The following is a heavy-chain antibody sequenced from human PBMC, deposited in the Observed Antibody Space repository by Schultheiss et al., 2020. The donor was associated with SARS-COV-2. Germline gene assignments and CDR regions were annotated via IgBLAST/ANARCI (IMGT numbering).Heavy chain of an antibody. CDR1: GYTFTSYD. J-gene: IGHJ5*02. D-gene: IGHD1-26*01. V-gene: IGHV1-69*13. CDR3: ARGSHDQGVVGWFDP. CDR2: IIPIFGTA. Sequence: SVKVSCKASGYTFTSYDINWVRQATGQGLEWMGGIIPIFGTANYAQKFQGRVTITADESTSTAYMELSRLRSDDTAVYYCARGSHDQGVVGWFDPWGQGTLVTVSS.